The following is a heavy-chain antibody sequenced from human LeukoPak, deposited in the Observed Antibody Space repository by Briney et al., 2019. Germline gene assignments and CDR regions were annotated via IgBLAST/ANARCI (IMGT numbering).Heavy chain of an antibody. D-gene: IGHD5-12*01. V-gene: IGHV4-59*01. CDR1: GGSISSYY. Sequence: PSETLSLTCTVSGGSISSYYWSWIRQPPGKGLEWSGYIYYSGSTNYNLSLKSRVTISVDTSKNQFSLKLSSVTAADTAVYYCARDWGEGYSGYDYGRSYFDYWGQGTLVTVSS. CDR2: IYYSGST. J-gene: IGHJ4*02. CDR3: ARDWGEGYSGYDYGRSYFDY.